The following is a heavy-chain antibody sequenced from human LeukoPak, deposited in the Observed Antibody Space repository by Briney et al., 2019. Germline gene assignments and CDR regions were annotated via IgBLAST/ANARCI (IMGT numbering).Heavy chain of an antibody. CDR3: ARVGYSSSWYLGYMDV. J-gene: IGHJ6*03. CDR1: GYTFTDSY. D-gene: IGHD6-13*01. CDR2: INPNSGDP. V-gene: IGHV1-2*06. Sequence: GASVKVSCKTSGYTFTDSYIHWVRQAPGQGLEWMGRINPNSGDPNYPQKFQGRVTMTRDTSISTAYMELSRLRSDDTAVYYCARVGYSSSWYLGYMDVWGKGTTVTISS.